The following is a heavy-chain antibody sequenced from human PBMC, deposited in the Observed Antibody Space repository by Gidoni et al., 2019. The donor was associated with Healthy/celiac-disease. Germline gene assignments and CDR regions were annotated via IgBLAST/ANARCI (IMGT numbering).Heavy chain of an antibody. V-gene: IGHV3-33*01. Sequence: QVQLVESGGGVVQPGRSLRLSCAASGFTFSSYGMHWVRQAPGKGLEWVAVIWYDGSNKYYADSVKGRFTISRDNSKNTLYLQMNSLRAEDTAVYYCARDRTTYDILTGRFDYWGQGTLVTVSS. J-gene: IGHJ4*02. CDR3: ARDRTTYDILTGRFDY. CDR2: IWYDGSNK. CDR1: GFTFSSYG. D-gene: IGHD3-9*01.